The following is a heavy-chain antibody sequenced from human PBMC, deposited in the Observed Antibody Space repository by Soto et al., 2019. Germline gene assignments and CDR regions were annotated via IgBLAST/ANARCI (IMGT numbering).Heavy chain of an antibody. CDR1: GGTFSSYA. V-gene: IGHV1-69*01. Sequence: QVQLVQSGAEVKKPGSSVKVSCKASGGTFSSYAISWVRQAPGQGLECMGGIIPIFGTANYAQKFQGRVTITADESTSTAYMELSSLRSEDTAVYYCARGHCTNGVCELDYWGQGTLVTVSS. CDR2: IIPIFGTA. D-gene: IGHD2-8*01. J-gene: IGHJ4*02. CDR3: ARGHCTNGVCELDY.